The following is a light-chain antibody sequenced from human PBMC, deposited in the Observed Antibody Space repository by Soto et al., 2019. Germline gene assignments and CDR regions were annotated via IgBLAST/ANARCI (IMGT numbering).Light chain of an antibody. CDR1: SSNIGAGYD. CDR3: QSYDSSLSGPF. CDR2: GNS. Sequence: QSVLTQPPSVSGAPGQRVTISCTGSSSNIGAGYDVHWYQQLPGTAPKLLIYGNSNRPSGVPDRFSGSKSGTSASLAITGLQAEDDADYYCQSYDSSLSGPFFGTGTKVTVL. V-gene: IGLV1-40*01. J-gene: IGLJ1*01.